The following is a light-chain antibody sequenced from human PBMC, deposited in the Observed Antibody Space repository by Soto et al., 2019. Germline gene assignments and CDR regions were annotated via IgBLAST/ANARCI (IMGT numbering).Light chain of an antibody. J-gene: IGKJ2*01. CDR2: WAS. V-gene: IGKV4-1*01. CDR3: QQYYETQFT. Sequence: DIVMTQSPDSLAVSLGERATINCKSSQSVLYSTDNKNYLAWYQQKPGQPPKLLLYWASTRESGVPDRFTGSGSGTDFTLTISSLEAEDVAVYYCQQYYETQFTFGQGTKLEIK. CDR1: QSVLYSTDNKNY.